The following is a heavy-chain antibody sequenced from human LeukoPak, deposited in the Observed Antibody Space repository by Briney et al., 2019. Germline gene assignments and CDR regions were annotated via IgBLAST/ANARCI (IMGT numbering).Heavy chain of an antibody. D-gene: IGHD6-6*01. CDR2: TYYRSKWYN. CDR1: GDSVSSNSAA. V-gene: IGHV6-1*01. Sequence: SQTLSLTCSISGDSVSSNSAAWNWIRQSPSRGLEWLGRTYYRSKWYNEYAVSVKSRITINPDTSKNQFSLKLSSVTAADTAVYYCARSMAQLDAFDYWGQGTLVTVSS. J-gene: IGHJ4*02. CDR3: ARSMAQLDAFDY.